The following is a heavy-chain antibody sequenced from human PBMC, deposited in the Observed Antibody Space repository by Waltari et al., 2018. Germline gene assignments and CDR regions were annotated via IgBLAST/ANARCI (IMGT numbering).Heavy chain of an antibody. V-gene: IGHV3-30-3*01. CDR3: ARDHQFRWQLVYYYYGMDV. J-gene: IGHJ6*02. Sequence: QVQLVESGGGVVQPGRSLRLSCAASGFTFSSYAMHWVRQAPGKGLEWVAVISYDGSNKYYADSVKGRFTSSRDNSKNTLYLQMNSLRAEDTAVYYCARDHQFRWQLVYYYYGMDVWGQGTTVTVSS. CDR1: GFTFSSYA. CDR2: ISYDGSNK. D-gene: IGHD6-6*01.